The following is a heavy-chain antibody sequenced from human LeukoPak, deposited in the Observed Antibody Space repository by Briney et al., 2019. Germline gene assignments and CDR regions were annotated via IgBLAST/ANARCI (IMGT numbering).Heavy chain of an antibody. J-gene: IGHJ5*02. Sequence: GASVKVSCKASGGTFSSYAISWVRQAPGQGLEWMGGIIPIFGTANYAQKFQGRVTITADESTSTAYMELSSLRSEDTAVYSFARALIEQAPGWSGPWAREPWSPSPQ. CDR3: ARALIEQAPGWSGP. D-gene: IGHD1/OR15-1a*01. V-gene: IGHV1-69*13. CDR2: IIPIFGTA. CDR1: GGTFSSYA.